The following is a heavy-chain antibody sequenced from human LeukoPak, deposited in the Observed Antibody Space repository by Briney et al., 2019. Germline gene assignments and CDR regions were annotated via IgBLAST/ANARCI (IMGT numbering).Heavy chain of an antibody. D-gene: IGHD1-26*01. V-gene: IGHV4-59*01. CDR1: GGSISRYY. J-gene: IGHJ4*02. CDR3: ARHYFGGSVDY. CDR2: IYYSGST. Sequence: SETLSLTCTVSGGSISRYYWNWVRQPPGKGLEWIGFIYYSGSTNYNPALKSRVIISVDTSKNQLSLRLSSVTAADTAVYYCARHYFGGSVDYWGQGTLVTVSS.